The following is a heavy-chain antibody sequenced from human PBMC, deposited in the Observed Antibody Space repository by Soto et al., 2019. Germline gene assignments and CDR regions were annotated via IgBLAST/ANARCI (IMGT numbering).Heavy chain of an antibody. CDR3: ARGMVVPAALRAYAGIAAAAPGYGMDV. CDR1: GYTFTGYY. Sequence: QVQLVQSGAEVKKPGASVKVSCKASGYTFTGYYMHWVRQAPGQGLEWMGWINPNSGGTNYAQKFQARVTMTRDTSISTAYMGLSRLRSDDTAVYYCARGMVVPAALRAYAGIAAAAPGYGMDVWGQGTTVTVSS. J-gene: IGHJ6*02. V-gene: IGHV1-2*02. CDR2: INPNSGGT. D-gene: IGHD6-13*01.